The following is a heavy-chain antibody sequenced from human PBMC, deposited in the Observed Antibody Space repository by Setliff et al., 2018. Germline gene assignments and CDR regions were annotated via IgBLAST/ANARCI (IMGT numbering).Heavy chain of an antibody. Sequence: PGESLKISCRGSGYNFNNDWIGWVRQMPGKGLEWMGIIYPGDSDTRYSPSFQGQVTISADKSISTAYLQWSSLKASDTAMYYCARESYDSSGYIYYFDFWGQGTLVTVSS. CDR2: IYPGDSDT. D-gene: IGHD3-22*01. CDR1: GYNFNNDW. V-gene: IGHV5-51*01. J-gene: IGHJ4*02. CDR3: ARESYDSSGYIYYFDF.